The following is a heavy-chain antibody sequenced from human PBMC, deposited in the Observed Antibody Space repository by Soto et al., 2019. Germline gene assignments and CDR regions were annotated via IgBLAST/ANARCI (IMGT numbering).Heavy chain of an antibody. CDR1: GFTFGSYW. V-gene: IGHV3-7*03. CDR3: ASAPLEL. Sequence: GGSLRLSCAASGFTFGSYWMSWVRQAPGKGLEWVANIKQDGSEKYYVDSVKGRFTISRDNAKNSLYLQMNSLRAEDTAVYYCASAPLELFGRGTLVTVSS. J-gene: IGHJ2*01. CDR2: IKQDGSEK.